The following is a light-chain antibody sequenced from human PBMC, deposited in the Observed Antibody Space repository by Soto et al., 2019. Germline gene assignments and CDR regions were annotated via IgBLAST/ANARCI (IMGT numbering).Light chain of an antibody. CDR2: GAS. CDR3: QQYSNWPPYT. J-gene: IGKJ2*01. V-gene: IGKV3-15*01. Sequence: EILMTQSPATLSVSPGDSATLSCRASQSVRTHLAWYQQKPGQAPRLLIHGASTRATGIPDRFRGSGSGTDFTLTISSLQSEDFALYYCQQYSNWPPYTFGQGTNIEIK. CDR1: QSVRTH.